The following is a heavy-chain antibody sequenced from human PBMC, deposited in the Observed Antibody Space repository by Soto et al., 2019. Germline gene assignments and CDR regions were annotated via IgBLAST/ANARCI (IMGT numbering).Heavy chain of an antibody. J-gene: IGHJ4*02. D-gene: IGHD5-12*01. CDR2: IYYSGST. V-gene: IGHV4-59*01. CDR3: AIAGYSGYAVDY. Sequence: SETLSLTCTVSGGSISSYYWSWIRQPPGKGLEWIGYIYYSGSTNYNPSLKSRVTISVDTSKNQFSLKLSSVTAADMAVYYCAIAGYSGYAVDYWGQGTLVTVSS. CDR1: GGSISSYY.